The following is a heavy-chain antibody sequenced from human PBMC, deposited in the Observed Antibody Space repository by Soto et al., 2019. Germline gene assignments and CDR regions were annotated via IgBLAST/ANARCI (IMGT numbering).Heavy chain of an antibody. J-gene: IGHJ6*02. Sequence: SETLSLTCTVSGGSISSYYWSWIRQPPGKGLEWIGYIYYSGSTNYNPSLKSRVTISVDTSKNQFSLKLSSVTAADTAVYYCARDSISSWAPIPPYYYYYGMDVWGQGTTVTVSS. CDR3: ARDSISSWAPIPPYYYYYGMDV. V-gene: IGHV4-59*01. CDR1: GGSISSYY. CDR2: IYYSGST. D-gene: IGHD6-13*01.